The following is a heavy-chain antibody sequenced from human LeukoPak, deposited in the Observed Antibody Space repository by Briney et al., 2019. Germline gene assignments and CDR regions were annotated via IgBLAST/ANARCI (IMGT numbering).Heavy chain of an antibody. CDR1: GYTFTASY. CDR3: ARSPPPIRITISVSEGPPPDY. Sequence: GASVKVSCKASGYTFTASYIHWVRQAPGQGLEWMGWINPNGGGTSYAQNFQGRVTMTRDTSIITAYMELNSLRSDDTAVYYCARSPPPIRITISVSEGPPPDYWGQGTLVTVSS. D-gene: IGHD3-3*01. V-gene: IGHV1-2*02. J-gene: IGHJ4*02. CDR2: INPNGGGT.